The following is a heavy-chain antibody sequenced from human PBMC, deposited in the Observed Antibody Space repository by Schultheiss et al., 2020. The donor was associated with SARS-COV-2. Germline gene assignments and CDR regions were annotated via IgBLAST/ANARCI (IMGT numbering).Heavy chain of an antibody. CDR2: ISSSSSYI. CDR1: GFTFSSYS. D-gene: IGHD5-24*01. J-gene: IGHJ4*02. V-gene: IGHV3-21*01. Sequence: GGSLRLSCAASGFTFSSYSMNWVRQAPGKGLEWVSSISSSSSYIYYADSVKGRFTISRDNAKNSLYLQMNNLRAEDTAVYYCARGSRDGYRLNWGQGTLVTVSS. CDR3: ARGSRDGYRLN.